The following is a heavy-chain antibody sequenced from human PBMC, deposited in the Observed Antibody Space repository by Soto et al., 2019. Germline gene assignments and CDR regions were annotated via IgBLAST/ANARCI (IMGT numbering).Heavy chain of an antibody. CDR2: IIPIFGTA. J-gene: IGHJ3*02. D-gene: IGHD1-26*01. CDR3: AREQGWVVGVENAFDI. V-gene: IGHV1-69*01. CDR1: GGTFSSYA. Sequence: QVQLVQSGAEVKKPGSSVKVSCKASGGTFSSYAISWVRQAPGQGLEWMGGIIPIFGTANYAQKFQGRVTITADESTSTAYRELSSLRSEDTAVYYCAREQGWVVGVENAFDIWGQGTMVTVSS.